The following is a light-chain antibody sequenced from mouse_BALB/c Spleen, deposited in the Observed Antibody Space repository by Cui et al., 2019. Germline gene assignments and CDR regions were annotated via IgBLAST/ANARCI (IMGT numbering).Light chain of an antibody. CDR3: ALWYSNHWV. Sequence: QAVVTKESALTTSPGETVTLTCRSSTGAVTTSNYANWVQEKPDHLFTGLIGGTNNRVPGVPARFSGSLTGDKAALTITGAQTEDEAIYFCALWYSNHWVFGGGTKLTVL. V-gene: IGLV1*01. CDR2: GTN. J-gene: IGLJ1*01. CDR1: TGAVTTSNY.